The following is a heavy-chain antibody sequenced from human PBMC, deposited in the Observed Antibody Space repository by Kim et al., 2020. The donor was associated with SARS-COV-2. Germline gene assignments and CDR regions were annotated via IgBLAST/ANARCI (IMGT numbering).Heavy chain of an antibody. D-gene: IGHD3-3*01. CDR1: QFTFSTYS. CDR2: ISRDSIYI. CDR3: ATAVTAGVGYYFDY. Sequence: GGSLRLSCTASQFTFSTYSMNWVRQAPGKGLEWVSSISRDSIYIYYADSVKGRFTISRDNAKNSLYLRMNSLRAEDTAVYYCATAVTAGVGYYFDYWGQGALVTVSS. V-gene: IGHV3-21*01. J-gene: IGHJ4*02.